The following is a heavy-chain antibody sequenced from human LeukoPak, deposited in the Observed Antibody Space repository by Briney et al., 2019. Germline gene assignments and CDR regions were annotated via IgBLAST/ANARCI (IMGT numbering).Heavy chain of an antibody. CDR1: GFTFSSYN. CDR3: AKTYYDYVWGSYRLYYFDY. V-gene: IGHV3-23*01. D-gene: IGHD3-16*02. J-gene: IGHJ4*02. CDR2: ISGSGGST. Sequence: GGSLRLSCAASGFTFSSYNMNWVRQAPGKGLEWVSAISGSGGSTYYADSVKGRFTISRDNSKNTLYLRMNSLRAEDTAVYYCAKTYYDYVWGSYRLYYFDYWGQGTLVTVSS.